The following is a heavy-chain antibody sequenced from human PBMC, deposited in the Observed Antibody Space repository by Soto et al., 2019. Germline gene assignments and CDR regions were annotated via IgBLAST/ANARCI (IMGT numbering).Heavy chain of an antibody. CDR2: ISSSSSYI. J-gene: IGHJ6*02. V-gene: IGHV3-21*01. D-gene: IGHD6-13*01. CDR1: GFTFSSYS. Sequence: GSLRLSCAASGFTFSSYSMNWVRQAPGKGLEWVSSISSSSSYIYYADSVKGRFTISRDNAKNSLYLQMNSLRAEDTAVYYCARTYSSSSIHYYGMDVWGQGTTVTVSS. CDR3: ARTYSSSSIHYYGMDV.